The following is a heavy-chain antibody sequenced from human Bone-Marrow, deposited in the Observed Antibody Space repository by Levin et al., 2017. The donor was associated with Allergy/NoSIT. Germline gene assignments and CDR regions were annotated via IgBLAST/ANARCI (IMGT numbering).Heavy chain of an antibody. D-gene: IGHD3-3*01. CDR1: GYTFTSYG. V-gene: IGHV1-18*01. J-gene: IGHJ6*03. CDR2: ISAYNGNT. CDR3: ARDRLDFWSGYYPKPYYYYYYMDV. Sequence: EASVKVSCKASGYTFTSYGISWVRQAPGQGLEWMGWISAYNGNTNYAQKLQGRVTMTTDTSTSTAYMELRSLRSDDTAVYYCARDRLDFWSGYYPKPYYYYYYMDVWGKGTTVTVSS.